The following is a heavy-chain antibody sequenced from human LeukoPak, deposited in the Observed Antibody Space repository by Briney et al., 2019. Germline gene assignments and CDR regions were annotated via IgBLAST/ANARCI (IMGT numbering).Heavy chain of an antibody. CDR2: ISYSGNI. J-gene: IGHJ4*02. CDR1: GGSISSSTYY. CDR3: ARQRRLELPDY. V-gene: IGHV4-39*01. Sequence: SETLSLTCTVSGGSISSSTYYWGWIRQPPGKGLEWIGGISYSGNIYYNPSLKSRVTISVDTSKNQFSLKLSSVTAADTAVYYCARQRRLELPDYWGQGTLVTVSS. D-gene: IGHD3-16*01.